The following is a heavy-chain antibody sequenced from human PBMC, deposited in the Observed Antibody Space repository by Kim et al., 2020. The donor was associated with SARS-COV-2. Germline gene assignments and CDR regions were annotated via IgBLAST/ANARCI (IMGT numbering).Heavy chain of an antibody. CDR1: GYTFTSYD. CDR3: ARGPSSGYDDDYYYGMDV. Sequence: ASVKVSCKASGYTFTSYDINWVRQATGQGLEWMGWMNPNSGNTGYAQKFQGRVTMTRNTPISTAYMELSSLRSEDTAVYYCARGPSSGYDDDYYYGMDVWGPGTTVTVSS. J-gene: IGHJ6*02. D-gene: IGHD3-22*01. V-gene: IGHV1-8*01. CDR2: MNPNSGNT.